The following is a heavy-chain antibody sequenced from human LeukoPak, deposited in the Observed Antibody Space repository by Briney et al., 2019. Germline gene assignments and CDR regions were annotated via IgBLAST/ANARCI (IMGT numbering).Heavy chain of an antibody. J-gene: IGHJ4*02. CDR1: GGTFSSYA. V-gene: IGHV1-69*13. CDR3: AGSLKFITMIPHY. CDR2: IIPIFGTA. Sequence: SVKVSCTASGGTFSSYAISWVRQAPGQGLEWMGGIIPIFGTANYAQKFQGRVTITADESTSTAYMELSSLRSEDTAVFYCAGSLKFITMIPHYWGQGTLVTVSS. D-gene: IGHD3-22*01.